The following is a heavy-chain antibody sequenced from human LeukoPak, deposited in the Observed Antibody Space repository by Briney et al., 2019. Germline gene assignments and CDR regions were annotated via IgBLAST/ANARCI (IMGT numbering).Heavy chain of an antibody. CDR3: TRGVYPPGRGDDAFDI. Sequence: GGSLRLSCTASGFTFGDYAMSWFRQAPGKGLEWVGFIRSKAYGGTTEYAASVKGRFTISRDDSKSIAYLQMNSLKTEDTAVYYCTRGVYPPGRGDDAFDIWGQGTMVTVSS. D-gene: IGHD3-10*01. V-gene: IGHV3-49*03. CDR1: GFTFGDYA. CDR2: IRSKAYGGTT. J-gene: IGHJ3*02.